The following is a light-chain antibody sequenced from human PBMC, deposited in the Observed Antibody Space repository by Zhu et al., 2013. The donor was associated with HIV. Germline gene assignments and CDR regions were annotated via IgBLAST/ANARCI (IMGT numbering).Light chain of an antibody. CDR2: ETS. CDR1: QSVSSSF. J-gene: IGKJ4*01. V-gene: IGKV3-20*01. CDR3: QQYGSSPLT. Sequence: XIVLTQSPGTLSLSPGDTATLSCRASQSVSSSFLAWYQQKIGQPPRLLMYETSTRAAGIPARFSGSGSVRDFTLTITGLEPEDFAVYYCQQYGSSPLTFGGGPRWKS.